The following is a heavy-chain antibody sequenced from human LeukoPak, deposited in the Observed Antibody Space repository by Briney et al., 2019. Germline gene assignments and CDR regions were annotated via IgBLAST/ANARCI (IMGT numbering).Heavy chain of an antibody. CDR1: GDSISSSNY. V-gene: IGHV4-38-2*01. D-gene: IGHD3-16*01. J-gene: IGHJ3*01. Sequence: SDTLSLTCLVSGDSISSSNYWGWIRQPPGKGLEWIGSIYHTGITYYNPSPKSRVTLSVDTSKNQFSLRMNSVTAADTAFYYCATDVGPWGYDALDVWGQGRVVTVSS. CDR2: IYHTGIT. CDR3: ATDVGPWGYDALDV.